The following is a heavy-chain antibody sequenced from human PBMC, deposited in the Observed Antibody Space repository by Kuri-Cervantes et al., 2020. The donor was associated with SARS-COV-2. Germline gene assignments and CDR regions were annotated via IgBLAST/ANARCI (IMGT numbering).Heavy chain of an antibody. CDR1: GFSLSRYT. J-gene: IGHJ4*02. D-gene: IGHD4-17*01. CDR2: IRYDGSNK. Sequence: GESLKISCAASGFSLSRYTMNWVRQAPGKGLEWVAFIRYDGSNKYYADSVKGRFTISRDNAKNSLYLQMNSQRAEDTAVYYCARSPGDGDYDPFDYWGQGTLVTVSS. V-gene: IGHV3-33*07. CDR3: ARSPGDGDYDPFDY.